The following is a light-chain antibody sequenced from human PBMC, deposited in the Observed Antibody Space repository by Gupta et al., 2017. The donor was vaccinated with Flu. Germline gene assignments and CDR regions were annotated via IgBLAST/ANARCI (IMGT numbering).Light chain of an antibody. CDR2: KAS. CDR1: QSISIW. J-gene: IGKJ1*01. Sequence: DIQMTQSPSTLSASVGDRVTITCRASQSISIWLAWYQQKPGKVPKLLIYKASSLESGVPSRFSGSGSGTEFTLTISRRQPDDFATYYCQRDDSLWTFGQGTKVEIK. V-gene: IGKV1-5*03. CDR3: QRDDSLWT.